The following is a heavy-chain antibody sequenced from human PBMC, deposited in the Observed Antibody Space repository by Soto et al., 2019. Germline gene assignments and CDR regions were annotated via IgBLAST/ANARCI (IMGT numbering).Heavy chain of an antibody. V-gene: IGHV1-69*13. CDR3: ASASSTSWLYYFDY. CDR1: GYSLTGYY. J-gene: IGHJ4*02. D-gene: IGHD2-2*01. CDR2: IMPLFGKP. Sequence: ASVKVSCKASGYSLTGYYMHWVRQAPGQGLEWMGGIMPLFGKPDYAQKFQGRVTITADESTSTTYMELSSLRSEDKALYFCASASSTSWLYYFDYWGQGTRVTVSS.